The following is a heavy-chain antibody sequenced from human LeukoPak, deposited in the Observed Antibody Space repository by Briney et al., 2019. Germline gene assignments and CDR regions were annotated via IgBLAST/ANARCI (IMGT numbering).Heavy chain of an antibody. V-gene: IGHV4-34*01. Sequence: SETLSLTCAVYGGSFGGYYWSWIRQPPGKGLEWIGEINHSGSTNYNPSLKSRVTISVDTSKNQFSLKLSSVTAADTAVYYCANNARITIFGVVRGAFDYWGQGTLVTVSS. D-gene: IGHD3-3*01. CDR1: GGSFGGYY. CDR3: ANNARITIFGVVRGAFDY. J-gene: IGHJ4*02. CDR2: INHSGST.